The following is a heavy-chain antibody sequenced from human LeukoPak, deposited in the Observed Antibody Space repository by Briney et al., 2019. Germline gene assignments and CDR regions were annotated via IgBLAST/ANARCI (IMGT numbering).Heavy chain of an antibody. D-gene: IGHD2-15*01. CDR3: ARDPEGCSGGNCNSLSFV. J-gene: IGHJ4*02. CDR1: GITVSANY. V-gene: IGHV3-66*01. Sequence: PGGSLRLSCAASGITVSANYMSWVRQAPGKGLEWVSVISSGGSAYYADSVKGRFTISRDIYKNTVSLQMNSLRAEDTAVYFCARDPEGCSGGNCNSLSFVWGQGTLVTVSS. CDR2: ISSGGSA.